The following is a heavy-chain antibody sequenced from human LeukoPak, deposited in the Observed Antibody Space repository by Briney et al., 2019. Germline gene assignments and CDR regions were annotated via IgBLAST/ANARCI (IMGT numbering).Heavy chain of an antibody. CDR1: GYTFTSYY. V-gene: IGHV1-18*04. CDR2: ISAYNGNT. J-gene: IGHJ3*02. CDR3: ARFGLGKRIEVAGIPFDI. Sequence: ASVKVSCKASGYTFTSYYMHWVRQAPGQGLEWMGWISAYNGNTNYAQKFQGRVTMTTDTSTSTAYMELRSLRSDDTAMYYCARFGLGKRIEVAGIPFDIWGQGTMVTVSS. D-gene: IGHD6-19*01.